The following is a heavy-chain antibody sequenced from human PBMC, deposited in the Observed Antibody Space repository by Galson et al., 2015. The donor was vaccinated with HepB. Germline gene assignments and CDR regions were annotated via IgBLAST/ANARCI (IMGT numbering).Heavy chain of an antibody. J-gene: IGHJ6*02. CDR2: IIPIFGIA. V-gene: IGHV1-69*13. D-gene: IGHD6-6*01. CDR1: GGNFSSYA. Sequence: SVKVSCKASGGNFSSYAISWVRQAPGQGLEWMGGIIPIFGIANYAQKFQGRVTITADESTSTAYMELSSLRSEDTAVYYCARESGQLVQGGYYGMDVWGQGTTVTVSS. CDR3: ARESGQLVQGGYYGMDV.